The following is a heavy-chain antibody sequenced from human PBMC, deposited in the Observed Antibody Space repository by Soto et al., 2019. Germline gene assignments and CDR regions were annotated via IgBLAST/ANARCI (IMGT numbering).Heavy chain of an antibody. CDR1: GFTFTSSA. CDR3: AADTLFDFWSGYSDYYYYYMDV. D-gene: IGHD3-3*01. Sequence: ASVKVSCKASGFTFTSSAMQWVRQARGQRLEWKGWIVVGSGNTNYAQKFQERVTITRDMSTSTANMELSSLKSEDTAEYYYAADTLFDFWSGYSDYYYYYMDVWGKGTTVTVCS. CDR2: IVVGSGNT. V-gene: IGHV1-58*02. J-gene: IGHJ6*03.